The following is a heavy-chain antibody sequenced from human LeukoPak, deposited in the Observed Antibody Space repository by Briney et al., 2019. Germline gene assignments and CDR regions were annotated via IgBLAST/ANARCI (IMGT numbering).Heavy chain of an antibody. CDR2: ISPDGSTT. CDR3: ARDLIGRYTFDY. CDR1: GFTFSRYW. J-gene: IGHJ4*02. D-gene: IGHD3-10*01. V-gene: IGHV3-74*03. Sequence: GGSLRLSCAASGFTFSRYWMHWVRQAPGKGLMWVSRISPDGSTTLYADSVKGRFTISRDNSKNTLYLQMNSLGADDTAVYYCARDLIGRYTFDYCGQGTLVTVSS.